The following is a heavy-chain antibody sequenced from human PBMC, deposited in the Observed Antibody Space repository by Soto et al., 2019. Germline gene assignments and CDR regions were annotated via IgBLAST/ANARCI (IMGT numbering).Heavy chain of an antibody. J-gene: IGHJ6*02. CDR1: GGSISSAYS. V-gene: IGHV4-30-2*06. CDR2: IYPIGSA. Sequence: QLQESASGLVKPSETLSLTCDVSGGSISSAYSWNLVRQSPGKGLEWIGCIYPIGSASYNPSLKSRVTISIDASKNQFSLKLRTVTAADTAVYYCVSSSSPYFYYSMAVWCQGTTVTVSS. CDR3: VSSSSPYFYYSMAV.